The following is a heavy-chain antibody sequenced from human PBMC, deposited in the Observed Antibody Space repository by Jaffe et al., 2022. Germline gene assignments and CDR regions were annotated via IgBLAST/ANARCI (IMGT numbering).Heavy chain of an antibody. CDR3: ARHPPIRTSTRQMNWFDP. D-gene: IGHD2-2*01. V-gene: IGHV4-39*01. CDR1: GGSISSSSYY. Sequence: QLQLQESGPGLVKPSETLSLTCTVSGGSISSSSYYWGWIRQPPGKGLEWIGSIYYSGSTYYNPSLKSRVTISVDTSKNQFSLKLSSVTAADTAVYYCARHPPIRTSTRQMNWFDPWGQGTLVTVSS. CDR2: IYYSGST. J-gene: IGHJ5*02.